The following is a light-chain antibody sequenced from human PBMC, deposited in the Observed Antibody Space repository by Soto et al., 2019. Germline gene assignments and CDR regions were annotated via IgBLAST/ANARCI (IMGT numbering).Light chain of an antibody. CDR2: DAS. J-gene: IGKJ4*01. CDR3: QQRSNWSLT. V-gene: IGKV3-11*01. CDR1: QSVSSY. Sequence: EIVLTQSPATLSLSPGERATLSCRASQSVSSYLAWYQQKPGQAPRLLIYDASNRATRIPARFSGSGSGTDFTLTISSLEPEDFAVYYCQQRSNWSLTFGGGTKVEIK.